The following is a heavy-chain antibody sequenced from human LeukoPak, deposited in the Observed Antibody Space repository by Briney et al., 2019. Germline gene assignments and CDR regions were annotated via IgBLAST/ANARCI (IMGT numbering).Heavy chain of an antibody. D-gene: IGHD3-16*02. CDR3: ARQRQHYDYVWGSYRPRQSHFDY. V-gene: IGHV4-59*01. CDR1: GGSISSYY. J-gene: IGHJ4*02. Sequence: SETLSLTCTVSGGSISSYYWSWIRQPPGKGLEWIGYIYYSGSTHYNPSLKSRVTISVDTSKNQFSLKLRSVTAADTAVYYCARQRQHYDYVWGSYRPRQSHFDYWGQGTLVTVSS. CDR2: IYYSGST.